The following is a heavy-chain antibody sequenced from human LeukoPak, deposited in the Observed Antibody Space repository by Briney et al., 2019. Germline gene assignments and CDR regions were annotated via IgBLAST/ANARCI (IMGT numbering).Heavy chain of an antibody. CDR1: GFTFSDYY. D-gene: IGHD1-14*01. V-gene: IGHV3-11*01. Sequence: GGSLRLSCAASGFTFSDYYMSWIRQAPGKGLEWVSYISSSGSTIYYADSVKGRFTISRDNAKSSLYLQMNSLRAEDTAVYYCARVLPDGYSYYYGMDVWGQGTTVTVSS. CDR2: ISSSGSTI. CDR3: ARVLPDGYSYYYGMDV. J-gene: IGHJ6*02.